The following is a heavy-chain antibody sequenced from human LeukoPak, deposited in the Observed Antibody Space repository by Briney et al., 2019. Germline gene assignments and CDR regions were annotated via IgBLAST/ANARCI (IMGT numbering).Heavy chain of an antibody. Sequence: GGSLRLSCAASGFTFSSYWMHWVRHAPGKGLVWVSRIKTGGSSTNYADSVKGRFTVSRDNAKNSLYLQMNSLRAEDTAVYYCARDFAVGAIDYWGQGTLVTVSS. J-gene: IGHJ4*02. CDR3: ARDFAVGAIDY. CDR2: IKTGGSST. CDR1: GFTFSSYW. V-gene: IGHV3-74*01. D-gene: IGHD1-26*01.